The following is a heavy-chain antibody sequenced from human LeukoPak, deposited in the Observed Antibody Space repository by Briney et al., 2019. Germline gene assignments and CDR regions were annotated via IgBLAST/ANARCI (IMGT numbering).Heavy chain of an antibody. J-gene: IGHJ4*02. V-gene: IGHV4-4*07. Sequence: SETLSLTCTVSGGSISNYYWSWIRQPAGKGLEWIGRIYTSGSTNYNPSLKSRVTMSVDTSKNQFSLKLTSVTAADTAVYYCARDSYYYDTSGYYIVDYWGKGTLVTVSS. CDR2: IYTSGST. D-gene: IGHD3-22*01. CDR1: GGSISNYY. CDR3: ARDSYYYDTSGYYIVDY.